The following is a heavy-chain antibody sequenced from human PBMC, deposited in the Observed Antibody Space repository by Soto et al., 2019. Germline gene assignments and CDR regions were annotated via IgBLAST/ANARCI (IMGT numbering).Heavy chain of an antibody. CDR3: AKDSVRGVFDY. Sequence: GGSLRLSCAASGFTFSSYAMSWVRQAPGKGLEWVSAISGSGGSTYYADSGKGRYTISRDKSKNTLYLQMNSLRAEDTGVYCCAKDSVRGVFDYWGQGPLVTVSS. V-gene: IGHV3-23*01. CDR1: GFTFSSYA. D-gene: IGHD3-10*02. CDR2: ISGSGGST. J-gene: IGHJ4*02.